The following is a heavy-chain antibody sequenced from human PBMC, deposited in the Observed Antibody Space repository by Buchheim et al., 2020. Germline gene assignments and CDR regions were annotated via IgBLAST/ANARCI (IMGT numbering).Heavy chain of an antibody. CDR1: GYSFTSYW. CDR2: IDPSDSYT. Sequence: EVQLVQSGAEVKKPGESLRISCKGSGYSFTSYWISWVRQMPGKGLEWMGRIDPSDSYTNYSPSFQGHVTISADKSIRPAYPQWSSLKASDTAMYYCARPGVVPAADYGMDVWGQGTT. J-gene: IGHJ6*02. D-gene: IGHD2-2*01. V-gene: IGHV5-10-1*01. CDR3: ARPGVVPAADYGMDV.